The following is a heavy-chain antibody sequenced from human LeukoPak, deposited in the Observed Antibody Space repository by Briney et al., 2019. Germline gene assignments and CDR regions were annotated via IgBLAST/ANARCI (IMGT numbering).Heavy chain of an antibody. CDR1: GFTFSSYA. V-gene: IGHV3-23*01. Sequence: GGSLRLSCAASGFTFSSYAMSWVRQAPGKGLEWVSAISGSGGSTYYADSVKGRFTISRDNSKNTLYLQMNSLRAEDTAVYYCALPFPPWVDYYYMDVWGKGTTVTVSS. CDR2: ISGSGGST. J-gene: IGHJ6*03. D-gene: IGHD2-15*01. CDR3: ALPFPPWVDYYYMDV.